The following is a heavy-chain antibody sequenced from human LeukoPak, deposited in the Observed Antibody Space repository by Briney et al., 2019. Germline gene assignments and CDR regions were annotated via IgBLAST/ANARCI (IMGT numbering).Heavy chain of an antibody. D-gene: IGHD3-22*01. J-gene: IGHJ4*02. CDR2: INHSGST. V-gene: IGHV4-34*01. Sequence: PSETLSLTCAVYGGSFSGYYWSWIRQPPGKGLEWIGEINHSGSTNYNPSLKSRVTISVDTSKNQFSLKLSPVPAADTAVYYCARVLGYYYDSSGYYYQKPYYFDYWGQGTLVTVSS. CDR1: GGSFSGYY. CDR3: ARVLGYYYDSSGYYYQKPYYFDY.